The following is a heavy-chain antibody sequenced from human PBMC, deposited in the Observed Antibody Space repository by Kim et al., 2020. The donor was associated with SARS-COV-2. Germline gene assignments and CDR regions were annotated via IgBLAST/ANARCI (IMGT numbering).Heavy chain of an antibody. CDR2: IYYSGST. D-gene: IGHD6-19*01. CDR3: ARVQWCIAVAGSGHY. CDR1: GGSISSSSYY. J-gene: IGHJ4*02. V-gene: IGHV4-39*01. Sequence: SETLSLTCTVSGGSISSSSYYWGWIRQPPGKGLEWIGSIYYSGSTYYNPSLNSRVTISVDTSKNQFSLKLSSVTAADTAVYYCARVQWCIAVAGSGHYWGQGTLVTVCS.